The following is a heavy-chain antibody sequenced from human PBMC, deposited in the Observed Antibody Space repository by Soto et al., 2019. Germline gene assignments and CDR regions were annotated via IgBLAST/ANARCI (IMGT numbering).Heavy chain of an antibody. V-gene: IGHV3-30*03. Sequence: RRLSCAASDFDFSSYGIHWVRQAPGKGLEWVAASSYDGRETFYADSAKGRFTVSKEMSKNTAFLQMNALRHEDTAVYFCARDSGWPIRTIDFRGQGTPVTVSS. CDR3: ARDSGWPIRTIDF. CDR2: SSYDGRET. CDR1: DFDFSSYG. J-gene: IGHJ4*02. D-gene: IGHD3-10*01.